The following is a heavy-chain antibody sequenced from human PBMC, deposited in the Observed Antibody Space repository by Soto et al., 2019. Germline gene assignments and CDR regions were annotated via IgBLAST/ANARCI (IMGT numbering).Heavy chain of an antibody. CDR3: ARISRITMVRGPFGAFDI. Sequence: SQTLSLTCAISGDSVSSNSAAWNWIRQSPSRGLEWLGRTYYRSRWYNDYAVSVRSRITVNADTSKNQFSLHLNSVTPEDTAVYYCARISRITMVRGPFGAFDIWGQGTMVTVSS. CDR1: GDSVSSNSAA. D-gene: IGHD3-10*01. J-gene: IGHJ3*02. CDR2: TYYRSRWYN. V-gene: IGHV6-1*01.